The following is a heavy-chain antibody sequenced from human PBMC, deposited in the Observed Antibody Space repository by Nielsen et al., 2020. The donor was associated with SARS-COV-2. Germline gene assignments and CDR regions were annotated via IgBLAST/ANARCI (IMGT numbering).Heavy chain of an antibody. J-gene: IGHJ4*02. Sequence: VRQMPGKGLEWVGRIRSKANSYATAYAASVKGRFTISRDDSKNTLYLQMNSLKTEDTAVYYCTTDPAGIVLMVSGFDYWGQGTLVTVSS. CDR2: IRSKANSYAT. D-gene: IGHD2-8*01. V-gene: IGHV3-73*01. CDR3: TTDPAGIVLMVSGFDY.